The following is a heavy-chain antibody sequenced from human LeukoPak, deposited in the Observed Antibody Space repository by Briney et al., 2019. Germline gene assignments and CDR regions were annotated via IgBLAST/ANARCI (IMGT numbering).Heavy chain of an antibody. Sequence: ASVKVSCKASGYTFTGYYMHWVRQAPGQGLEWMGRINPNGGGTNYAQKFQGRVTMTRDTSISTAYMELSRLRSDDSAVYYCARDRELWFGELLSSIIDYWGQGTLVTVSS. J-gene: IGHJ4*02. CDR3: ARDRELWFGELLSSIIDY. CDR1: GYTFTGYY. V-gene: IGHV1-2*06. D-gene: IGHD3-10*01. CDR2: INPNGGGT.